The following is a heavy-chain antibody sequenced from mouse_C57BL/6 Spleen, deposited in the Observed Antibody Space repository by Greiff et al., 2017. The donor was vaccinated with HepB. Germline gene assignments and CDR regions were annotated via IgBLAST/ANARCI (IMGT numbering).Heavy chain of an antibody. CDR2: INPSTGGT. CDR1: GYSFTGYY. J-gene: IGHJ2*01. Sequence: VQLQQSGPELVKPGASVKISCKASGYSFTGYYMNWVKQSPEKSLEWIGEINPSTGGTTYNQKFKAKATLTVDKSSSTAYMQLKSMTSEDSAVYYCSRQETVYYIDYWGKGGTVTVSS. V-gene: IGHV1-42*01. CDR3: SRQETVYYIDY.